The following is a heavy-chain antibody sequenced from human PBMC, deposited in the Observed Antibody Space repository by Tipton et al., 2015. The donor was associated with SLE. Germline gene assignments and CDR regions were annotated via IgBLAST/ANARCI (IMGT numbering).Heavy chain of an antibody. CDR1: GYTFTNFD. V-gene: IGHV1-18*01. J-gene: IGHJ4*02. Sequence: QLVQSGAEVMKPGASVKVSCKASGYTFTNFDISWVRQAPGQGLEWMGWISTKNGDTKYAQRFQGRVSMTTDTSTSTTYMALRSPRSDDTAIYYCARECSGTGCFDYWGQGTLVTVSS. CDR2: ISTKNGDT. CDR3: ARECSGTGCFDY. D-gene: IGHD3-10*02.